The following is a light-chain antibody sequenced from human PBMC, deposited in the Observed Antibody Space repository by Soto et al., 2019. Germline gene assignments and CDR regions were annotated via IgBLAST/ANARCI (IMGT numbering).Light chain of an antibody. Sequence: QSALTQPASVSGSPGQSITISCTGTSSDICYYDYVSWYQHHSGKAPKLIIYEVNNRPSGVSYRFSGSKSVNTASLTISGLQAEDEADYYCSSHSGSSAYYVFGSGTKVTVL. CDR3: SSHSGSSAYYV. CDR2: EVN. V-gene: IGLV2-14*01. J-gene: IGLJ1*01. CDR1: SSDICYYDY.